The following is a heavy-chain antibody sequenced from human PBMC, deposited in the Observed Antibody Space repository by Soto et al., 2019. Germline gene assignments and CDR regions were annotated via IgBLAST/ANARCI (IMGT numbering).Heavy chain of an antibody. V-gene: IGHV1-46*01. CDR1: GYTFTSYY. D-gene: IGHD3-10*01. Sequence: QVQLVQSGAEVKKPGASVKVSCKASGYTFTSYYMHWVRQAPGQGLEWMGIINPSGGSTSYAQKFQGRVTMTRDTSTSTVYMELSSLRSEDTAVYYCARDRRYYGSGSYFGYWGQGTLVTVSS. J-gene: IGHJ4*02. CDR2: INPSGGST. CDR3: ARDRRYYGSGSYFGY.